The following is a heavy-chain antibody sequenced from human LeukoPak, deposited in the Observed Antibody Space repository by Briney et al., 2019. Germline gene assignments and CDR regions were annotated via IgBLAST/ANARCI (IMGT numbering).Heavy chain of an antibody. CDR1: GDSVSSNSAA. V-gene: IGHV6-1*01. CDR2: TYYRSKWYN. Sequence: QTLSPTFAISGDSVSSNSAAWNWIRQSPSRGLEWLGRTYYRSKWYNEYAISVKSRITINPDTSKNQFSLQLNSVTPEDTAAYYCASTYGGHFQHWGQGTLVTVSS. J-gene: IGHJ1*01. D-gene: IGHD4-23*01. CDR3: ASTYGGHFQH.